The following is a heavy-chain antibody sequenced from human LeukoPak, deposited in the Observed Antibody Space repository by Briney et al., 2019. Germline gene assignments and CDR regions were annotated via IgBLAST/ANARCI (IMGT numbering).Heavy chain of an antibody. J-gene: IGHJ2*01. Sequence: KASETLSLTCAVSGGSISSGGYSWSWIRQPPGKGLEWIGYIYHSGSTYYNPSLKSRVTISVDRSKNQFSLKLSSVAAADTAVYYCARGGTIPVARVWYFDLWGRGTLVTVSS. CDR3: ARGGTIPVARVWYFDL. V-gene: IGHV4-30-2*01. CDR1: GGSISSGGYS. CDR2: IYHSGST. D-gene: IGHD6-19*01.